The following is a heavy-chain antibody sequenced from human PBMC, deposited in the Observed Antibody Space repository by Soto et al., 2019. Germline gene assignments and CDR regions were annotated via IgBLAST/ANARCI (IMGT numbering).Heavy chain of an antibody. V-gene: IGHV3-23*01. CDR2: ISGSGGST. J-gene: IGHJ4*02. D-gene: IGHD3-3*01. Sequence: EVQLLESGGGLVQPGGSLRLSCAAYGFTFSSYAMSWVRQAPGKGREWVSAISGSGGSTYYADSVKGRFTISRDNSKNTLYLQMNSLRAEDTAVYYCANLGQYYDFWSGTDLDFDYWGQGTLVTVSS. CDR1: GFTFSSYA. CDR3: ANLGQYYDFWSGTDLDFDY.